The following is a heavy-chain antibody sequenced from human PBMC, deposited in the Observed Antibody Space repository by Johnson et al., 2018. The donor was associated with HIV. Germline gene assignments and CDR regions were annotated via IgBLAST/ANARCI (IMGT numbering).Heavy chain of an antibody. Sequence: VQLVESGGGLVQPGRSLRLSCAASGFTFGDYDMAWVRVAPGKGLEWVSGINWSGASAGYADSVKGRFTISRDNSKNTLYLQMNSLRAEDTAVYYCVKGIDSSSWYAFDIWGQGTMVTISS. V-gene: IGHV3-20*04. D-gene: IGHD6-13*01. J-gene: IGHJ3*02. CDR1: GFTFGDYD. CDR2: INWSGASA. CDR3: VKGIDSSSWYAFDI.